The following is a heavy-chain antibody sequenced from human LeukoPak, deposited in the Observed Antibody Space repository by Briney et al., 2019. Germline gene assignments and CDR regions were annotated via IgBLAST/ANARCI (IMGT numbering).Heavy chain of an antibody. D-gene: IGHD3-22*01. CDR1: GFTFSSYG. CDR3: AKASSGYYYPNWYFDL. V-gene: IGHV3-23*01. J-gene: IGHJ2*01. Sequence: GGSLRLSCAASGFTFSSYGMSWVRQAPGKGLEWVSAISGSGGSTYYADSVKGRFTISRDNSKNTLYLQMNSLRAEDAAVYYCAKASSGYYYPNWYFDLWGRGPLVTVS. CDR2: ISGSGGST.